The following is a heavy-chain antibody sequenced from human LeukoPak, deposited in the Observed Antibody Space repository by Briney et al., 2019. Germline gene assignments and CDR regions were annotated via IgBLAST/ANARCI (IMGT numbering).Heavy chain of an antibody. CDR1: GFAFTSYA. Sequence: GGSLRLSCAASGFAFTSYAMTWVRQAPGKGLEWVSGLSGSGDYTYYADSVRGRFTISRDNSKNTLYLQMNSLRAEDTAVYYCAKFGSSSWYAMDYWGQGTLVTVSS. CDR2: LSGSGDYT. D-gene: IGHD6-13*01. CDR3: AKFGSSSWYAMDY. J-gene: IGHJ4*02. V-gene: IGHV3-23*01.